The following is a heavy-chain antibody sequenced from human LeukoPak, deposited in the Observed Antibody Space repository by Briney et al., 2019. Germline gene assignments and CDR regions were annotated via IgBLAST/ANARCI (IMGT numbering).Heavy chain of an antibody. V-gene: IGHV3-30*18. CDR1: GFTFSSYG. J-gene: IGHJ4*02. Sequence: GRSLRLSCAASGFTFSSYGMHWVRQAPGKGLEWVAVISYDGINKYYADSVKGRFTISRDNSKNTLYLQMNSLRAEDTAAYYCAKDLGGYSGYGNFDYWGQGTLVTVSS. D-gene: IGHD5-12*01. CDR3: AKDLGGYSGYGNFDY. CDR2: ISYDGINK.